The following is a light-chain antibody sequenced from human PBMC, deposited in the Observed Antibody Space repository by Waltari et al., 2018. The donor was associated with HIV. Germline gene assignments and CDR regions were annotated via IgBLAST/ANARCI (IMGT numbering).Light chain of an antibody. CDR1: SSDVGGYNY. CDR3: CSYAGRYTYV. J-gene: IGLJ1*01. Sequence: QSALTQPRSVSGSPGQSVTISCTGTSSDVGGYNYVSWYQHHPDKAPKVIIYDVSKRPSGVPDRFSGSKSGNTASLTISGLQAEDEAVYYCCSYAGRYTYVFGTGTTVTVL. V-gene: IGLV2-11*01. CDR2: DVS.